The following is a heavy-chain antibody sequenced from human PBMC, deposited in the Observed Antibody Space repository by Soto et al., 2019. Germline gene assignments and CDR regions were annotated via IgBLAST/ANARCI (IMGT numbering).Heavy chain of an antibody. CDR3: ARGLGVGARPLLNWFDS. CDR1: GGSFSGYY. Sequence: SETLSLTCAVYGGSFSGYYWSWIRQPPGKGLEWIGEINHSGSTNYNPSLKSRVTISVDTSKNQFSLKLSSVTAAATAVYYCARGLGVGARPLLNWFDSWGQGTLVTVSS. J-gene: IGHJ5*01. CDR2: INHSGST. V-gene: IGHV4-34*01. D-gene: IGHD6-6*01.